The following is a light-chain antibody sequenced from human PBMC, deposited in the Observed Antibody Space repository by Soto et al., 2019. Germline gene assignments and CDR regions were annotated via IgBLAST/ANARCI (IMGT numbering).Light chain of an antibody. Sequence: EIVMPQSPATLSVSVGQRVALFCRASESVSSNLAWYQQKPGQATRLIMYGASTRANGIPARFSGSGSGTEFTLTISSLQSEDFASYYCQQYDDWHPWTFGQGTKVDIK. V-gene: IGKV3-15*01. CDR2: GAS. CDR3: QQYDDWHPWT. CDR1: ESVSSN. J-gene: IGKJ1*01.